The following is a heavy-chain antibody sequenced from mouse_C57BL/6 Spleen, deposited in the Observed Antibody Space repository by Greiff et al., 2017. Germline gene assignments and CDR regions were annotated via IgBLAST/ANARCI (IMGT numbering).Heavy chain of an antibody. V-gene: IGHV1-69*01. D-gene: IGHD1-1*01. Sequence: QVQLKQSGAELVMPGASVKLSCKASGYTFTSYWMHWVKQRPGQGLEWIGEIDPSDSYTNYNQKFKGKSTLTVDKSSSTAYMQLSSLTSEDSAVYYCARSITTVVNYAMDYWGQGTSVTVSS. CDR2: IDPSDSYT. J-gene: IGHJ4*01. CDR1: GYTFTSYW. CDR3: ARSITTVVNYAMDY.